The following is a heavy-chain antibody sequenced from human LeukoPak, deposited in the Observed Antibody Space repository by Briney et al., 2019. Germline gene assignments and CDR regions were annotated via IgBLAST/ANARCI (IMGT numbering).Heavy chain of an antibody. CDR1: GFTFSAYD. CDR2: VTTSGDT. D-gene: IGHD3-16*01. V-gene: IGHV3-13*01. CDR3: STEGARAGHAFHI. Sequence: GGSLRLPCAASGFTFSAYDMHWVRQPTGKGLEWVSFVTTSGDTYYSGSVKGRFTVSRENARNSLYLQMNSLRDGDTAVYYCSTEGARAGHAFHIWGRGTVVTVSS. J-gene: IGHJ3*02.